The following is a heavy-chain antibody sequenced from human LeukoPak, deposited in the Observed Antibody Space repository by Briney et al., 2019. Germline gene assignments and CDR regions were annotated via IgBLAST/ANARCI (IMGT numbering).Heavy chain of an antibody. CDR1: GYTFTSYD. D-gene: IGHD6-19*01. CDR2: MNPNSGNT. V-gene: IGHV1-8*01. J-gene: IGHJ4*02. CDR3: ARGKIAVAGTAYYFDN. Sequence: ASVKVPCKASGYTFTSYDINWVRQATGQGLEWMGWMNPNSGNTGYAQKFQGRVTMTRNTSISTAYMELSSLRSEDTAVYYCARGKIAVAGTAYYFDNWGQGTLVTVSS.